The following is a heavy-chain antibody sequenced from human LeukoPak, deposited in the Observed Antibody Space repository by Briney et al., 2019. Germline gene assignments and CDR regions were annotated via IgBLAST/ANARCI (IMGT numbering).Heavy chain of an antibody. J-gene: IGHJ4*02. CDR2: ISSSGSTI. D-gene: IGHD5-24*01. V-gene: IGHV3-11*04. CDR1: GFTFSDYY. CDR3: ARVRWLQLFDY. Sequence: GGSLRLSCAASGFTFSDYYMSWIRQAPGKGLEWVSYISSSGSTIYYADSVKGRFTISRDNAKNSLYLQMNSLRAEYTAVYYCARVRWLQLFDYWGQGTLVTVSS.